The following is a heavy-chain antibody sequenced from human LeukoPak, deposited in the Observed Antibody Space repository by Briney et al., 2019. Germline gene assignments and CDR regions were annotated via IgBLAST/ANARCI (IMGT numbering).Heavy chain of an antibody. V-gene: IGHV4-34*01. D-gene: IGHD3-3*01. Sequence: SETLSLTCAVYGGSFSGYYWSWIRQPPGKGLEWIGEINHSGSTNYNPSLKSRVTISVDTSKNQFSLKLSSVTAADTAVYYCARGPHLTIFGVVIRGNWFDPWGQGTLVTVSS. CDR1: GGSFSGYY. CDR3: ARGPHLTIFGVVIRGNWFDP. CDR2: INHSGST. J-gene: IGHJ5*02.